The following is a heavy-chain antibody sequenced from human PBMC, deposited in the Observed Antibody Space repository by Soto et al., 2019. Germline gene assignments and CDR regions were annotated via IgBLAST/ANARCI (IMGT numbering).Heavy chain of an antibody. D-gene: IGHD3-10*01. CDR3: ARVGGFGATTIDY. CDR1: GGSISSGDYY. Sequence: PSETLSLTCTVSGGSISSGDYYWSWIRQPPGKGLGWIGYIYYSGSTYYNPSLKSRVTISVDTSKNQFSLKLSSVTAADTAVYYCARVGGFGATTIDYWGQGTLVTVPQ. CDR2: IYYSGST. V-gene: IGHV4-30-4*01. J-gene: IGHJ4*02.